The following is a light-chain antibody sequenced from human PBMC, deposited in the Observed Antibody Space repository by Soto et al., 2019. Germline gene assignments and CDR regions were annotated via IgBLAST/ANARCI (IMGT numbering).Light chain of an antibody. CDR1: SSNIGDNP. Sequence: QSVLTQPPSASGTPGQRITISCSGSSSNIGDNPVNWYQQLPGAAPKLLIYINDQRPSGVPDRFSGSKSGTSASLAISGLQPEDEADYYCAAWDESLNALFGTGTKV. CDR2: IND. CDR3: AAWDESLNAL. J-gene: IGLJ1*01. V-gene: IGLV1-44*01.